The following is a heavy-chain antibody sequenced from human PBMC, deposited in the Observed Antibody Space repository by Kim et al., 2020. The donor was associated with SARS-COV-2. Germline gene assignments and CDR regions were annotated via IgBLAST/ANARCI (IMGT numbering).Heavy chain of an antibody. CDR3: ATRVGSKGWDAFDI. V-gene: IGHV1-69*13. CDR2: IIPIFGTA. J-gene: IGHJ3*02. Sequence: SVKVSCKASGGTFSSYAISWVRQAPGQGLEWMGGIIPIFGTANYAQKFQGRVTITADESTSTAYMELSSLRSEDTAVYYCATRVGSKGWDAFDIWGQGTMVTVSS. CDR1: GGTFSSYA. D-gene: IGHD3-16*01.